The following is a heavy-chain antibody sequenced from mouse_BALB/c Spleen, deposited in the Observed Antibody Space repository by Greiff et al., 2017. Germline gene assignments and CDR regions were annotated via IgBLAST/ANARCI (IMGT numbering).Heavy chain of an antibody. Sequence: QVQLKESGPELVKPGASVKISCKASGYAFSSSWMNWVKQRPGQGLEWIGRIYPGDGDTNYNGKFKGKATLTADKTSSTAYMQLSSLTSVDSAVFFCAVHYYGYAMDYWGQGTSVTVSS. CDR1: GYAFSSSW. D-gene: IGHD1-2*01. V-gene: IGHV1-82*01. J-gene: IGHJ4*01. CDR2: IYPGDGDT. CDR3: AVHYYGYAMDY.